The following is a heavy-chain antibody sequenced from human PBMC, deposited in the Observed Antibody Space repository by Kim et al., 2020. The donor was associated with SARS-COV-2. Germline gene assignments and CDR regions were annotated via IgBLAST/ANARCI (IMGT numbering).Heavy chain of an antibody. D-gene: IGHD3-3*01. CDR3: ARERDDFWAGGMDV. CDR1: GGSISSYY. CDR2: IYYSGST. J-gene: IGHJ6*02. Sequence: SETLSLTCTVSGGSISSYYWSWIRQPPGKGLEWIGYIYYSGSTNYNPSLKSRVTISVDTSKNQFSLKLSSVTAADTAVYYCARERDDFWAGGMDVWGQGTTVTVSS. V-gene: IGHV4-59*13.